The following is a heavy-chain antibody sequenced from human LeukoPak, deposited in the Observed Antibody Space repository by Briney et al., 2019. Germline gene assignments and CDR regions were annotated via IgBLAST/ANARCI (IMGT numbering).Heavy chain of an antibody. CDR2: INHSGST. Sequence: SETLSLTCAVYGGSFRGYYWNWLRQPPRKGLEWVGEINHSGSTNYNPLLMSRLTISVDTSKNHFSLKLVSVTAADTAVYYSARLHTLRRGHYYYYMDVWGKGTTVTVSS. V-gene: IGHV4-34*01. CDR3: ARLHTLRRGHYYYYMDV. CDR1: GGSFRGYY. D-gene: IGHD4-17*01. J-gene: IGHJ6*03.